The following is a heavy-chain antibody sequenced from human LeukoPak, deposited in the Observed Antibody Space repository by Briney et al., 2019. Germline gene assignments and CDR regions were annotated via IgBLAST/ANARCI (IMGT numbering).Heavy chain of an antibody. CDR3: ASTEMATIFDY. Sequence: GGSLRLSCAASGFTLSSYWMSWVRQATGKGLEWVANIKQDGSEKYYVDSVKGRFTISRDNAKNSLYLQMNSLRAEDTAVYYCASTEMATIFDYWGQGTLVTVSS. J-gene: IGHJ4*02. CDR1: GFTLSSYW. V-gene: IGHV3-7*01. CDR2: IKQDGSEK. D-gene: IGHD5-24*01.